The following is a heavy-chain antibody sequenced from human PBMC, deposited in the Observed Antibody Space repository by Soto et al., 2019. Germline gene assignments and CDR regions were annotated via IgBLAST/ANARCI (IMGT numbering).Heavy chain of an antibody. CDR2: MNPNSGNT. D-gene: IGHD6-19*01. V-gene: IGHV1-8*01. J-gene: IGHJ6*02. Sequence: ASVKVSCKAAGYTFTSCDINWVRQATGQGLEWMGWMNPNSGNTGYAQKFQGRVTMTRNTSISTAYMELSRLRSEDKAVYYCARGQGSGWDYYYYGMDVWGQGTTVTVSS. CDR1: GYTFTSCD. CDR3: ARGQGSGWDYYYYGMDV.